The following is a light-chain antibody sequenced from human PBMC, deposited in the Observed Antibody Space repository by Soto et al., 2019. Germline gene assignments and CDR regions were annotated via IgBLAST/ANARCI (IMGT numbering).Light chain of an antibody. Sequence: QSALTQPASVSGSPGQSITVSCTGTSNDIGGYNYVSWYQQHPGKAPKLIISQVNNRPSGVSHRFSGSKFGNTASLTISGLQAEDEAEYYCSSYTNNSALYVFGTGTKVT. CDR3: SSYTNNSALYV. CDR1: SNDIGGYNY. V-gene: IGLV2-14*01. CDR2: QVN. J-gene: IGLJ1*01.